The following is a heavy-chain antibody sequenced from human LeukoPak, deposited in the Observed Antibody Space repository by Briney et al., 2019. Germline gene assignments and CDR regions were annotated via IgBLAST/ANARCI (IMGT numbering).Heavy chain of an antibody. V-gene: IGHV1-18*01. CDR2: ISAYNGNT. Sequence: ASVKVSCKASGYTFTSYGISWVRQAPGQGLEWMGWISAYNGNTNYAQKFQGRVTMTRDMSTSTVYMELSSLRSEDTAVYYCAREGIAVAGTPLYWGQGTLVTVSS. D-gene: IGHD6-19*01. CDR3: AREGIAVAGTPLY. J-gene: IGHJ4*02. CDR1: GYTFTSYG.